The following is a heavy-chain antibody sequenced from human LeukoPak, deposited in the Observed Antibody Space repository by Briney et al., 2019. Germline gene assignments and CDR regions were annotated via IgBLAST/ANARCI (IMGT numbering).Heavy chain of an antibody. V-gene: IGHV3-7*01. CDR3: AKASAFRYFDL. D-gene: IGHD2/OR15-2a*01. Sequence: GGSLRLSCAASGFSFSSYWMSWVRQAPGKGLEWVANIKQDGSEKYYVDSVKGRFTISRDNSKNTMYLQMNSLRVEDTAVYYIAKASAFRYFDLWGRGTLVTVS. J-gene: IGHJ2*01. CDR1: GFSFSSYW. CDR2: IKQDGSEK.